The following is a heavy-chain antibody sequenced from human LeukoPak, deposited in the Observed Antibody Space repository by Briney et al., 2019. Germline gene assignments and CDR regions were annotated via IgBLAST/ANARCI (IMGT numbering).Heavy chain of an antibody. J-gene: IGHJ4*02. D-gene: IGHD6-13*01. V-gene: IGHV4-39*01. CDR1: GGSISSYY. CDR3: ARHSSTWFEGD. CDR2: IYYSGST. Sequence: SETLSLTCTVSGGSISSYYWDWIRQPPGKGLEWIGSIYYSGSTYYNPSLKSRVTISKDTSKNQFSLKLSSVTAADTALYYCARHSSTWFEGDWGLGTVVTVSS.